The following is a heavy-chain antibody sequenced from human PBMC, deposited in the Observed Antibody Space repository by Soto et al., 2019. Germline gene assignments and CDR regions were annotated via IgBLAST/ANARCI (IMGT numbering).Heavy chain of an antibody. CDR1: GGSISSYY. Sequence: SETLSLTCTVSGGSISSYYWSWIRQPPGKGLEWIGYISYSGSTNYNPSLKSRVTISVDTSKNQFSLNLSSVTAADTAGYYCARLEWAWKGGGYFYYYMDVWGKGTTVTVSS. D-gene: IGHD1-1*01. J-gene: IGHJ6*03. V-gene: IGHV4-59*08. CDR2: ISYSGST. CDR3: ARLEWAWKGGGYFYYYMDV.